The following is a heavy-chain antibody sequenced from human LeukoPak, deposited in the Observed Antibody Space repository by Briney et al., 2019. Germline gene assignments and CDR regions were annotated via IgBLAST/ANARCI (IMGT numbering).Heavy chain of an antibody. CDR2: IKSKTDGGTT. CDR3: TTERELNSGFDY. D-gene: IGHD1-26*01. J-gene: IGHJ4*02. CDR1: GFTFSNAW. V-gene: IGHV3-15*01. Sequence: PGGSLRLSCAASGFTFSNAWMSWVRQAPGKGLEWVGRIKSKTDGGTTDYAAPVKGRFTISRDDSKNTLYLQMNSLKTEDTAVYYCTTERELNSGFDYWGQGTLVTVSS.